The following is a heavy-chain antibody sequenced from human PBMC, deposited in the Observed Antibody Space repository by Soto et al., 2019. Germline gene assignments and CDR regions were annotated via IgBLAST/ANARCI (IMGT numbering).Heavy chain of an antibody. D-gene: IGHD3-22*01. CDR2: ISFDGNVR. J-gene: IGHJ4*02. CDR1: GFSFKDFG. V-gene: IGHV3-33*05. Sequence: QVQLVESGGSVVQPGRSLRLSCVASGFSFKDFGMHWVRQAPGKGLEWVALISFDGNVRKYADSVKGRFTVSRDNSRNTLSLEMDSRTTEDTAVYYCAKNNKCFDMSGHYCGDGGFDKGGQGTMFTVSS. CDR3: AKNNKCFDMSGHYCGDGGFDK.